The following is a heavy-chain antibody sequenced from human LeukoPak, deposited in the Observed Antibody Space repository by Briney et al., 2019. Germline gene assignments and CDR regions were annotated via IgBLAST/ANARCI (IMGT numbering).Heavy chain of an antibody. J-gene: IGHJ4*02. Sequence: PGGSLRLSCAASGFTFSNAWMSWVRQAPGKGLEWVGRIKSKTDGGTTDYAAPVKGRFTISRDDSKNTLYLQMNSLKTEDTAVYYCAKDGSRWYDGGTQLWGQGTLVTVSS. CDR3: AKDGSRWYDGGTQL. CDR1: GFTFSNAW. V-gene: IGHV3-15*01. D-gene: IGHD6-13*01. CDR2: IKSKTDGGTT.